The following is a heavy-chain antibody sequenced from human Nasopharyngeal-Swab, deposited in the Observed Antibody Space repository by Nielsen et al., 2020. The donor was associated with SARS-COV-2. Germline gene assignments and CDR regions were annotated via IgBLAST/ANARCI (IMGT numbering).Heavy chain of an antibody. CDR2: ISDDGGTT. CDR1: GFTFSGYS. V-gene: IGHV3-64*01. Sequence: GESLKISCAASGFTFSGYSMHWVRQAPGKGLEYVSAISDDGGTTFYANSVKGRFSISRDNSKSTLYLQMGSLRPEDTAIYYCARDQRLGVPTALGLGVFDYWGHGTLVAVSS. D-gene: IGHD2-8*01. CDR3: ARDQRLGVPTALGLGVFDY. J-gene: IGHJ4*01.